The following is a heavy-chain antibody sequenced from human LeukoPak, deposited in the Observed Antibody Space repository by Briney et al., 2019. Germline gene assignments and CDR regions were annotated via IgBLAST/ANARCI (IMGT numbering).Heavy chain of an antibody. CDR2: ISSSGRTV. Sequence: GGSLRLSCAASGFTFSGYYMSWIRQAPGKGLEWVSYISSSGRTVYYADSVKGRFTISRDNAKNSLYLQMNSLRAEDTAVYYCAREVGFGGSYFIWGQGTMVTVSS. V-gene: IGHV3-11*01. J-gene: IGHJ3*02. D-gene: IGHD1-26*01. CDR3: AREVGFGGSYFI. CDR1: GFTFSGYY.